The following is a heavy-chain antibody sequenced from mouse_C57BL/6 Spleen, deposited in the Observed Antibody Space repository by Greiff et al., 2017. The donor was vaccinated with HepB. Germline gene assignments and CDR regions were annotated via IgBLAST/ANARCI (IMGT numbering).Heavy chain of an antibody. J-gene: IGHJ4*01. CDR2: IRNKANGYTT. CDR1: GFTFTDYY. CDR3: ARYLDYYYAMDY. Sequence: EVQGVESGGGLVQPGGSLSLSCAASGFTFTDYYMSWVRQPPGKALEWLGFIRNKANGYTTEYSASVKGRFTISRDNSQSILYLQMNGLRAEDRATDYCARYLDYYYAMDYWGQGTSGTVSS. V-gene: IGHV7-3*01.